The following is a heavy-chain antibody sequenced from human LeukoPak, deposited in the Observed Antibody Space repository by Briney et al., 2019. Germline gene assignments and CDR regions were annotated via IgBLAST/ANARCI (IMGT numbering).Heavy chain of an antibody. CDR3: AKILSLYLYCGGDCVFDY. CDR2: ISYDGNNK. J-gene: IGHJ4*02. Sequence: SGGSLRLSCAASGFTFSNYGMHWVRQAPGKGLEWVAVISYDGNNKYYADSVKGRFTISRDNSKNTLYLQMNSLRAEDTAVYYCAKILSLYLYCGGDCVFDYWGQGTLVTVPS. V-gene: IGHV3-30*18. D-gene: IGHD2-21*02. CDR1: GFTFSNYG.